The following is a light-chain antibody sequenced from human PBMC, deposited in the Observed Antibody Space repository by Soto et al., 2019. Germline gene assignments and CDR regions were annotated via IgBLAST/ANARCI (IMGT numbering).Light chain of an antibody. J-gene: IGKJ1*01. CDR1: QSVSSN. CDR3: QQYNNWPPLT. V-gene: IGKV3-15*01. Sequence: EIVMTQSPATLSVSPGERATLSCRASQSVSSNLAWYQQKPGQAPRLLIYGASTRATGIPVRFSGSRSGTEFTLAVSSLQSEDFAVYYWQQYNNWPPLTFGQGTKVEI. CDR2: GAS.